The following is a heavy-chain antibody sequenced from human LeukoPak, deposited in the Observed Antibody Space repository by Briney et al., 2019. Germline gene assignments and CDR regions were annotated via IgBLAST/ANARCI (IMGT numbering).Heavy chain of an antibody. CDR3: ARDYGIPAAIRFDP. CDR2: IKEDGSEK. CDR1: GFTFSNYW. J-gene: IGHJ5*02. V-gene: IGHV3-7*01. Sequence: GGSLRLSCAASGFTFSNYWMSWVRQAPGKGLEWVANIKEDGSEKYYVDSVKGRFTISRDNAKNSLDLQMSSLRDEDTAVYYCARDYGIPAAIRFDPWGQGTLVTVSS. D-gene: IGHD2-2*01.